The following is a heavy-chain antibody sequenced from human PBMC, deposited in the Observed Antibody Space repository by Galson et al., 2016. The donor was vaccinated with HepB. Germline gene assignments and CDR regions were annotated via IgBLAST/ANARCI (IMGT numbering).Heavy chain of an antibody. D-gene: IGHD4-17*01. J-gene: IGHJ3*02. V-gene: IGHV2-5*02. Sequence: PALVKPTQTLTLTCTFSGFSLSTSGVGVGWIRQPPGKALEWLALIYWDDDKRYSPSLKSRLTITKDTSKNQVVLTMTNMDPVDTATYYCAPLLHDYGDQGSSPGFAIGIWGQGTMVPVSS. CDR2: IYWDDDK. CDR1: GFSLSTSGVG. CDR3: APLLHDYGDQGSSPGFAIGI.